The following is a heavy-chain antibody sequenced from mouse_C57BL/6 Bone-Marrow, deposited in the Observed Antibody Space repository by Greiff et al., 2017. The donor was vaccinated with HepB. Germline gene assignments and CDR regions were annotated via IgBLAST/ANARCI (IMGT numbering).Heavy chain of an antibody. Sequence: QVHVKQSGAELVKPGASVKMSCKASGYTFTTYPIEWMKQNHGKSLEWIGNFHPYNDDTKYNEKFKGKATLTVEKSSSTVYLELSRLTSDDSAVYYCARRFYYGSSYWFAYWGQGTLVTVSA. V-gene: IGHV1-47*01. CDR3: ARRFYYGSSYWFAY. CDR1: GYTFTTYP. D-gene: IGHD1-1*01. J-gene: IGHJ3*01. CDR2: FHPYNDDT.